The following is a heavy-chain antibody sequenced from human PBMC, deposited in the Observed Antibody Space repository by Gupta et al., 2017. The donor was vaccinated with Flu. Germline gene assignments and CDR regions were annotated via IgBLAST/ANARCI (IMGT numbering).Heavy chain of an antibody. J-gene: IGHJ1*01. CDR2: MGTAGDT. CDR1: GFTFSSYD. Sequence: EVQLVESGGGLVQPGGSLRLSCAASGFTFSSYDMHWVRQATGKGLEWVAAMGTAGDTYYPGSVKGRFTISRENAKNSLYLKMNSLRAGETAVYYCASSDGRYDSSGYYYQYFQHGGQGTLVTVSS. CDR3: ASSDGRYDSSGYYYQYFQH. D-gene: IGHD3-22*01. V-gene: IGHV3-13*04.